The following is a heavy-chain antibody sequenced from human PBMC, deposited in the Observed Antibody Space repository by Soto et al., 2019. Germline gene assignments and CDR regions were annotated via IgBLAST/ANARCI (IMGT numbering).Heavy chain of an antibody. CDR3: AKDRVMRSTSETFDY. CDR2: IGGGGDNT. CDR1: GITFSSYA. J-gene: IGHJ4*02. V-gene: IGHV3-23*01. Sequence: EVRLLESGGGLVQPGGSLRLSCAASGITFSSYAMSWVRQAPGKGLEWVSSIGGGGDNTNYADSVKGRFTISRDNSKNTLFLQMNSLSAEDTAVYYCAKDRVMRSTSETFDYWGQGTLVTVSS. D-gene: IGHD1-26*01.